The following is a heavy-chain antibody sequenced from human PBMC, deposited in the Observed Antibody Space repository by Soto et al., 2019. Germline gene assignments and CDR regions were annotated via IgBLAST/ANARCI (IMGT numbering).Heavy chain of an antibody. CDR1: GFTFSNYA. CDR2: ISGSGSST. CDR3: AKRAFGSGTYYNLIYYFYAMAV. D-gene: IGHD3-10*01. J-gene: IGHJ6*02. Sequence: GGSLRLSCAASGFTFSNYAINWVRQAPGKGLEWVSAISGSGSSTYYADSVKGRFTISRDNSENTVYLQMDSLRAEDTAVYHCAKRAFGSGTYYNLIYYFYAMAVWGQGTTVTVSS. V-gene: IGHV3-23*01.